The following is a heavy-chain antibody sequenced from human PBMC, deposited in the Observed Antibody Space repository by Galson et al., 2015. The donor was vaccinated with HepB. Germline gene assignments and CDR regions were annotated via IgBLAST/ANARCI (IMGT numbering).Heavy chain of an antibody. D-gene: IGHD4-17*01. Sequence: SLRLSCAASGFTFSSYAMSWVCQAPGKGLAWVSGFSGSSSTYYADSVKGRFTISRDNSKNTLYLQMNSLRAEDTAVYYCAKVYRAHGDYHSFDFWGQGTMVTVSS. CDR1: GFTFSSYA. V-gene: IGHV3-23*01. CDR2: FSGSSST. CDR3: AKVYRAHGDYHSFDF. J-gene: IGHJ3*01.